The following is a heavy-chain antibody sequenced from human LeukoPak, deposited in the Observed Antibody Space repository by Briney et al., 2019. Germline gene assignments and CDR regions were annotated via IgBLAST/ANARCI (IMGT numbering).Heavy chain of an antibody. CDR3: ARENVYNGAYPFYMDV. J-gene: IGHJ6*03. CDR2: VNLSEMT. D-gene: IGHD1-14*01. Sequence: SETLSLTCEVSVGSLRVYYWSWIRQSPGKGLEWTGEVNLSEMTDDNPSLKSQVTISVDSCKKQFSLHVNSVPAADTAVYYCARENVYNGAYPFYMDVWGKGTTVTVSS. V-gene: IGHV4-34*01. CDR1: VGSLRVYY.